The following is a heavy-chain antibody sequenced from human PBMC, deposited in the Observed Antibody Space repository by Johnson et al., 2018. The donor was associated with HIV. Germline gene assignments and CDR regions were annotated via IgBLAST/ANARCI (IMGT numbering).Heavy chain of an antibody. CDR2: IRFDGTIK. J-gene: IGHJ3*02. CDR3: AKGPILDDGFDI. D-gene: IGHD3-3*01. V-gene: IGHV3-30*02. Sequence: QMQLVESGGGVVQPGGSLRLSCVASGFSFSGYGMHWVRQAPGKGLEWVAFIRFDGTIKYYADYVKGRFTISRDNSKNTLYLQMNSLRAEDTAVYYCAKGPILDDGFDIWGQGTMVTVSS. CDR1: GFSFSGYG.